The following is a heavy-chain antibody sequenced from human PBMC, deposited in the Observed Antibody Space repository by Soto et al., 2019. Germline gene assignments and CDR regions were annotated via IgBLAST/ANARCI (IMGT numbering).Heavy chain of an antibody. J-gene: IGHJ4*02. CDR3: ARVGHTTRIVAPGTGGDH. CDR2: ISSSSSFI. CDR1: GFILSDYT. D-gene: IGHD6-13*01. V-gene: IGHV3-21*06. Sequence: EVQLVESGGGLVKPGGSLRLSCVASGFILSDYTMNWVRQAPGKGLEWVSLISSSSSFIYYPDSVKGRFTISRDNAKNSLFLKINSLRAEDAAVYYCARVGHTTRIVAPGTGGDHWGQGTLVTVSS.